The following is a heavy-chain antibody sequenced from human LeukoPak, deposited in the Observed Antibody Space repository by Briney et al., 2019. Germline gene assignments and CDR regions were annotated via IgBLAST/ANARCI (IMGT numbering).Heavy chain of an antibody. Sequence: GGSLRLSCAASGFIFSSYGMHWVRQAPGKGLEWVAVISNDGGNKYYADSVKGRFTISRDNSKNTLYLQMNSLRAEDTAVYYCAKGASPGIAAAGAGFLFDYWGQGTLVTVSS. CDR2: ISNDGGNK. CDR1: GFIFSSYG. CDR3: AKGASPGIAAAGAGFLFDY. V-gene: IGHV3-30*18. J-gene: IGHJ4*02. D-gene: IGHD6-13*01.